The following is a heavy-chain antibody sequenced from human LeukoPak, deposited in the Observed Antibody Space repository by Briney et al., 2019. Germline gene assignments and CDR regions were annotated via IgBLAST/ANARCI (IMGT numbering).Heavy chain of an antibody. D-gene: IGHD2/OR15-2a*01. Sequence: HPGGSLRLSCAASGFTFSNFDMHWVRQAPGKGLEWVAFIRYDGGDKYFVDSVKGRFTIPRDNSKNILYLQMYRLSAEDTAVYYCAKNRLGQTYADSFEIWGQGTMVSVSS. J-gene: IGHJ3*02. CDR3: AKNRLGQTYADSFEI. V-gene: IGHV3-30*02. CDR2: IRYDGGDK. CDR1: GFTFSNFD.